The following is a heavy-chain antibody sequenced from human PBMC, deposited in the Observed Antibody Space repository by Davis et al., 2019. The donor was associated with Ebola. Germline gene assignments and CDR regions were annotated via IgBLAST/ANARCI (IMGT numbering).Heavy chain of an antibody. Sequence: PGGSLRLSCAASGLTFSSYSMHWVRQAPGKGLVRVSYVNSVGSRRCYADSVQGRFTIPRDNTKNTVDLQMNSLRAEDTAVYYCTSSYYAETSGDFWGQGALVIVSS. CDR1: GLTFSSYS. D-gene: IGHD3-16*01. CDR3: TSSYYAETSGDF. CDR2: VNSVGSRR. J-gene: IGHJ4*02. V-gene: IGHV3-74*01.